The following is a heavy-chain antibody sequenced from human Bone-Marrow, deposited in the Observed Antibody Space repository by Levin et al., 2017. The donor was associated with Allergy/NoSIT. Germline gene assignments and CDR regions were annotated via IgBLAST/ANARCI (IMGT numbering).Heavy chain of an antibody. V-gene: IGHV1-69*13. CDR1: GGTFSSYA. D-gene: IGHD3-10*01. J-gene: IGHJ6*02. Sequence: SVKVSCKASGGTFSSYAISWVRQAPGQGLEWMGGIIPIFGTANYAQKFQGRVTITADESTSTAYMELSSLRSEDTAVYYCASDATLRITMVRGVFYYYYGMDVWGQGTTVTVSS. CDR2: IIPIFGTA. CDR3: ASDATLRITMVRGVFYYYYGMDV.